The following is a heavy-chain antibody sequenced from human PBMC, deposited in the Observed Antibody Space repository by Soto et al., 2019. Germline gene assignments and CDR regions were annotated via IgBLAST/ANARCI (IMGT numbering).Heavy chain of an antibody. V-gene: IGHV4-61*08. CDR2: IFYNGNT. D-gene: IGHD3-10*01. J-gene: IGHJ4*02. CDR3: ARDYGEPYQAFFDS. CDR1: GGSVSVGDYY. Sequence: QVQLQESGPGLVKPSETLSLTCSVSGGSVSVGDYYWSWIRQPPGKGLEWIGNIFYNGNTNYNPSLKSRATVSSETATDQFSLTLTSVTASDTAVYYCARDYGEPYQAFFDSWGQGILVTVAS.